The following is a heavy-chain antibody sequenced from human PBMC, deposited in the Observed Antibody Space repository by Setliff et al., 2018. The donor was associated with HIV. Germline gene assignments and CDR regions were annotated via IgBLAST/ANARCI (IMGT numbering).Heavy chain of an antibody. D-gene: IGHD6-19*01. CDR2: IYHSGST. CDR1: NYSISSAYY. CDR3: ARRPAGAVAGGYGMDV. Sequence: AVSNYSISSAYYWGWIRHPPGKGLEWTGRIYHSGSTYYNPSLKSRVTISVDTSKNQFSLQLSSVTAADTAVYYCARRPAGAVAGGYGMDVWGQGTTVTVSS. V-gene: IGHV4-38-2*01. J-gene: IGHJ6*02.